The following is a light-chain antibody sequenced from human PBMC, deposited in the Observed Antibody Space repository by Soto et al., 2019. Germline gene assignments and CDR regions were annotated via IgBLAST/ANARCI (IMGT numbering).Light chain of an antibody. CDR1: QSVSSSY. Sequence: EIVLTQSPGTLSLSPGERATLSCRASQSVSSSYLASYQQKPGQAPRLLIYCASSRATGIPDRFSGSGSGTDFTLTISRLEPEDFAVYSCQQYGSSPTTFGQGTRLEIK. CDR2: CAS. CDR3: QQYGSSPTT. J-gene: IGKJ5*01. V-gene: IGKV3-20*01.